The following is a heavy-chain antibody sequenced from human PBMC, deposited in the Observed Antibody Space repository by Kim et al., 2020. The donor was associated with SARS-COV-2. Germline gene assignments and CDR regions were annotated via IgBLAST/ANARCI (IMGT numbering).Heavy chain of an antibody. CDR3: ARLHYGSGSYYHRPRAGSWFDP. Sequence: SETLSLTCAVYGGSFSGYYWSWIRQPPGKGLEWIGEINHSGSTNYNPSLKSRVTISVDTSKNQFSLKLSSVTAADTAVYYCARLHYGSGSYYHRPRAGSWFDPWGQGTLVTVSS. V-gene: IGHV4-34*01. CDR2: INHSGST. CDR1: GGSFSGYY. D-gene: IGHD3-10*01. J-gene: IGHJ5*02.